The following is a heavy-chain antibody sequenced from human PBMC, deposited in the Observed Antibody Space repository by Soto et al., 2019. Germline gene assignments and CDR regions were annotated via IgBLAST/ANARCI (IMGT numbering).Heavy chain of an antibody. V-gene: IGHV4-39*01. J-gene: IGHJ5*02. CDR3: ARHGSS. CDR1: GVSISGSSYY. CDR2: IYYSGQT. Sequence: SETLSLTCSVSGVSISGSSYYWGWIRQPPGKGLEWIGSIYYSGQTYYNPSLKSRVTISVDRSKNQFSLNLTPVTATDTAFYYCARHGSSWGQGTLVTVSS.